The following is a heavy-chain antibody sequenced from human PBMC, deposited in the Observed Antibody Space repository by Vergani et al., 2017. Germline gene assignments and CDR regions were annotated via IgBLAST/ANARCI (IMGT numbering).Heavy chain of an antibody. V-gene: IGHV4-59*01. D-gene: IGHD2-2*01. CDR2: IYYSGST. Sequence: QVQLQESGPGLVKPSETLSLTCTVSGGSISSYYWSWIRQPPGKGLEWIGYIYYSGSTNYNPSLKSRVTISVDTSKNQFSLKLSSVTAADTAVYYCARVGDLETIVVVPAARTLRDYYYMDVWGKGTTVTVSS. CDR1: GGSISSYY. J-gene: IGHJ6*03. CDR3: ARVGDLETIVVVPAARTLRDYYYMDV.